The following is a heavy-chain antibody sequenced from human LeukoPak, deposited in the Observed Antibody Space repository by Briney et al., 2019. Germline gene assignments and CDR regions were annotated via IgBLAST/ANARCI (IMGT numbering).Heavy chain of an antibody. CDR2: INPNSGGT. J-gene: IGHJ3*02. CDR3: AREAFTTVTSATDAFDI. CDR1: GYTFIDYY. Sequence: ASVKVSCKASGYTFIDYYIHWVRQAPGQGLEWMGWINPNSGGTNSAQKFQGRVTMTRDTSISTAYMELSRLRSDDTAMYYCAREAFTTVTSATDAFDIWGQGTMVTVSS. D-gene: IGHD4-17*01. V-gene: IGHV1-2*02.